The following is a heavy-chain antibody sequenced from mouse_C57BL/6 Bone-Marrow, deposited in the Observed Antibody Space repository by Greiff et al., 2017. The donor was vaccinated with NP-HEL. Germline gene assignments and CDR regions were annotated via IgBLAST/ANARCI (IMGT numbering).Heavy chain of an antibody. J-gene: IGHJ3*01. CDR2: ISNGGGST. D-gene: IGHD2-4*01. V-gene: IGHV5-12*01. CDR1: GFTFSDYY. Sequence: EVKVVESGGGLVQPGGSLKLSCAASGFTFSDYYMYWVRQTPEKRLEWVAYISNGGGSTYYPDTVKGRFTISRDNAKNTLYLQMSRLKSEDTAMYYCARRFYYDYDGGAWFAYWGQGTLVTVSA. CDR3: ARRFYYDYDGGAWFAY.